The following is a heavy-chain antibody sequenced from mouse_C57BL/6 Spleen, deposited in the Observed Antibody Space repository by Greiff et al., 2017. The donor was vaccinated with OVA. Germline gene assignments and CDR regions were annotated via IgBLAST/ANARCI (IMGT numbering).Heavy chain of an antibody. CDR1: GFTFSDYG. D-gene: IGHD1-1*01. CDR2: ISSGSSTI. Sequence: EVKLVESGGGLVKPGGSLKLSCAASGFTFSDYGMHWVRQAPETGLEWVAYISSGSSTIYYADTVKGRFTISRDNAKNTLFLQMTSLRSEDTAMYYCARNYYGSSPHYFDYWGQGTTLTVSS. V-gene: IGHV5-17*01. CDR3: ARNYYGSSPHYFDY. J-gene: IGHJ2*01.